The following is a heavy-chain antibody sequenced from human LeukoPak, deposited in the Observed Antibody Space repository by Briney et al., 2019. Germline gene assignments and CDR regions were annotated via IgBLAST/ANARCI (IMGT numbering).Heavy chain of an antibody. CDR2: INHSGST. CDR1: GGSFSGCY. D-gene: IGHD3-3*01. CDR3: ARREYYDFWSGSTFFDY. J-gene: IGHJ4*02. V-gene: IGHV4-34*01. Sequence: SETLSLTCVVYGGSFSGCYWSWIRQPPGKGLEWIGEINHSGSTNYNPSLKSRVTISVDTSKNQFSLKLSSVTAADTAVYYCARREYYDFWSGSTFFDYWGQGTLVTVSS.